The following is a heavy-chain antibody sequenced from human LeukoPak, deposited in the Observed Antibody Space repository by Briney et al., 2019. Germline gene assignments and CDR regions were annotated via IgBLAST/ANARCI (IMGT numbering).Heavy chain of an antibody. CDR1: GGSISSYY. CDR3: ARSGYSYGTGYYFDY. J-gene: IGHJ4*02. V-gene: IGHV4-59*01. CDR2: IYYTGST. D-gene: IGHD5-18*01. Sequence: SQTLSLTCTVSGGSISSYYWGWIRQPPGKGLELLGYIYYTGSTNYNPSLKSRVTISVDTPRNQFSLKLSSVTAADTAVYYCARSGYSYGTGYYFDYWGQGTLVTVSS.